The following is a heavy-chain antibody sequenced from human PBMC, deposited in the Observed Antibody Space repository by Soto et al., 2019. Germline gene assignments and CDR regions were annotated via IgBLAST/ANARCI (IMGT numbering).Heavy chain of an antibody. Sequence: GGSLRLSCAASGFTFSSYDMHWVRQATGKGLEWVSAIGTAGDPYYPGSVKGRFTISRENAKNSLYLQMNSLRAGDTAVYYCARSERFGELGWNYYYGMDVWGQGTTATVSS. CDR1: GFTFSSYD. CDR2: IGTAGDP. V-gene: IGHV3-13*05. D-gene: IGHD3-10*01. CDR3: ARSERFGELGWNYYYGMDV. J-gene: IGHJ6*02.